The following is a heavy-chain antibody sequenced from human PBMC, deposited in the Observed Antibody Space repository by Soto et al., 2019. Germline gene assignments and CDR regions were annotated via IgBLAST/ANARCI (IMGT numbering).Heavy chain of an antibody. CDR3: ARGNPFNYSGFDV. CDR1: GYTFSDFD. Sequence: QAHLEQSGAEVKRPGASVKVSCKASGYTFSDFDINWLRQASGQGPEWMGWMNAKSGDTFFAQRFQGKFSMDWDTTLSTAYMEVGSLTSDDTAMYYCARGNPFNYSGFDVWGQGTTVAVSS. CDR2: MNAKSGDT. J-gene: IGHJ6*02. D-gene: IGHD2-15*01. V-gene: IGHV1-8*01.